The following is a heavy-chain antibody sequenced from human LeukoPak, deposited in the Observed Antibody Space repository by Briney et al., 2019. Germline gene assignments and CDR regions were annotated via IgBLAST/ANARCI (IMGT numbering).Heavy chain of an antibody. V-gene: IGHV4-59*12. CDR2: IYSSGST. CDR3: AREGAGFKKNWFDP. CDR1: GGSISSYY. D-gene: IGHD3-10*01. J-gene: IGHJ5*02. Sequence: SETLSLTCTVSGGSISSYYWNWVRQPPGKGLEWIGNIYSSGSTDYNPSLKSRVTISLDTSKFQFPLRLSSVTAADTAVYYCAREGAGFKKNWFDPWGQGTLVTVSS.